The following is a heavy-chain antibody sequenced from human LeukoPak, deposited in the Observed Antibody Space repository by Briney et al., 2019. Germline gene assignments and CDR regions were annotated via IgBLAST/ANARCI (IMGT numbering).Heavy chain of an antibody. J-gene: IGHJ4*02. CDR1: GFTFSSYA. V-gene: IGHV3-23*01. Sequence: GGSLRLSCAASGFTFSSYAMSWVRQAPGKGLEWVSAISGSGGSTYYADSVKGRFTISRDNSKNTLYLQMNSLRAEDTAIYYCAKNRSGSYYVYDHWGQGTLVTVSS. CDR2: ISGSGGST. CDR3: AKNRSGSYYVYDH. D-gene: IGHD1-26*01.